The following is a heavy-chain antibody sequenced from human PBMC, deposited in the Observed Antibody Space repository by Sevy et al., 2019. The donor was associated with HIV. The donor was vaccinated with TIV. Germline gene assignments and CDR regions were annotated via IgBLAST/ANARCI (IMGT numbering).Heavy chain of an antibody. CDR2: IIPILGTA. D-gene: IGHD6-6*01. J-gene: IGHJ4*02. Sequence: ASVKVSCKASGGTFSSYAISWVRQAPGQGLEWMGGIIPILGTANYAQKFQGRVTVTADESPSTAYMERSSLRSEETVVYYCARGLIATRRGGGYYFDYWGQGTLVTVSS. CDR3: ARGLIATRRGGGYYFDY. V-gene: IGHV1-69*13. CDR1: GGTFSSYA.